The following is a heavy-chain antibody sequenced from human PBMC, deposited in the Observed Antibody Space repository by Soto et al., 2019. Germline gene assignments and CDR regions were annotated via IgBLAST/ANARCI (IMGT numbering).Heavy chain of an antibody. V-gene: IGHV1-58*01. CDR3: AADATAWQQMVPSDY. CDR1: GFTFTSSA. CDR2: IAVGSGYT. J-gene: IGHJ4*02. D-gene: IGHD2-8*01. Sequence: SVKVSCKASGFTFTSSAFQWVRQARGQRLEWIGWIAVGSGYTNYAQRFQDRVTLTRDMSTATTYMELSRLTPEDTAIYYCAADATAWQQMVPSDYWGQGTLVTVSS.